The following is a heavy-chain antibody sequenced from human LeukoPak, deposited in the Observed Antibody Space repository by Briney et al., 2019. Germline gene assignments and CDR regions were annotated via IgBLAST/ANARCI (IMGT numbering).Heavy chain of an antibody. Sequence: PGRSLRLSCVASGFTFSSYGMHWVRQAPGKGLEWVAVIWYDGSNKYYADSVKGRFTISRDNSKNTLYLQMNSLRAEDTAVYYCARDESYYFDYWGQGTLVTVSS. CDR2: IWYDGSNK. CDR1: GFTFSSYG. J-gene: IGHJ4*02. V-gene: IGHV3-33*01. CDR3: ARDESYYFDY.